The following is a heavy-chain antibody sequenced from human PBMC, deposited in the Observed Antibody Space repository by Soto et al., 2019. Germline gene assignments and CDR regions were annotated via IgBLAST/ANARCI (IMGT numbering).Heavy chain of an antibody. Sequence: PGGSLRLSCAASGFTFSSYGMHWVRQAPGKGLEWVAVISYDGSNKYYADSVKGRFTISRDNSKNTLYLQMNSLRAEDTAVYYCETSYYDTPLWGQGTLVTV. CDR3: ETSYYDTPL. J-gene: IGHJ4*02. V-gene: IGHV3-30*03. CDR1: GFTFSSYG. CDR2: ISYDGSNK. D-gene: IGHD3-22*01.